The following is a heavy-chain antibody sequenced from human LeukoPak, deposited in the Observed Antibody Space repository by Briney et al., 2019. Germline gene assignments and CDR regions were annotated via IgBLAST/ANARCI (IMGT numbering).Heavy chain of an antibody. V-gene: IGHV1-46*01. CDR1: GYTLSSYY. CDR3: ARASSSRGSYSRRGEDYFDY. J-gene: IGHJ4*02. D-gene: IGHD1-26*01. CDR2: INPSAGST. Sequence: ASVKVSFKASGYTLSSYYIHWVRQAPGQGLEWMGIINPSAGSTSYAQSFQGRVTMTRDTSSSTVYMELSSLRFGDTAIYYCARASSSRGSYSRRGEDYFDYWGQGTLVTVSS.